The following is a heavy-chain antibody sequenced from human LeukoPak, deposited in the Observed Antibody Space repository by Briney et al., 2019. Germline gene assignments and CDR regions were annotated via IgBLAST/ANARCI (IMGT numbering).Heavy chain of an antibody. V-gene: IGHV3-21*01. D-gene: IGHD1-26*01. CDR3: ARVGGSYYGAFDI. CDR2: ISSSSSYI. Sequence: GGSLRLSCAASGFTFSSYSMNWVRQAPGKGLEWVSSISSSSSYIYYADSVKGRFTISRDNAKNSLYLQMNSLRAEDTAVHYCARVGGSYYGAFDIWGQGTMVTVSS. J-gene: IGHJ3*02. CDR1: GFTFSSYS.